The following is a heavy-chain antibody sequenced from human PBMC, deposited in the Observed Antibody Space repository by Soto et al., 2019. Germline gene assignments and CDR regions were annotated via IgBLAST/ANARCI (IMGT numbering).Heavy chain of an antibody. CDR2: ISSSSSYT. J-gene: IGHJ4*02. Sequence: GGSLRLSCAASGFTFSDHYMSWIRQAPGKGLEWVSYISSSSSYTNYADSVKGRFTISRDKAKNSLYLQMNSLRAEDTAVYYCATGNSGYSSSWYDYWGQGTLVTVSS. CDR3: ATGNSGYSSSWYDY. CDR1: GFTFSDHY. V-gene: IGHV3-11*06. D-gene: IGHD6-13*01.